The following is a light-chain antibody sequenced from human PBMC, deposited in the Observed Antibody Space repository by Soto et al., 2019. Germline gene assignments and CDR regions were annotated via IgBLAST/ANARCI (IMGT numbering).Light chain of an antibody. CDR3: QQYNNWPKM. CDR1: QSISNW. Sequence: DIQMTQSPSTLPASVGDRVTITCRASQSISNWLAWYQQKPGKAPKLLIYKASTLKSGVPARFSGSGSGTEFTLTISSLQSEDFAVYYCQQYNNWPKMFGQGTKVDIK. V-gene: IGKV1-5*03. CDR2: KAS. J-gene: IGKJ1*01.